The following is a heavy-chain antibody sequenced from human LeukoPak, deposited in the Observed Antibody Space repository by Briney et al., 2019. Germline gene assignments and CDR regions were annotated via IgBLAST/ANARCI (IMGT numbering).Heavy chain of an antibody. D-gene: IGHD3-16*01. CDR3: ARHWGRINYFDY. CDR2: IYPGDSDT. Sequence: ASVRVSCKSSGYTFTSYWIGWVRQMPGKGLEWMGIIYPGDSDTRYSPSFQGQVTISADKSISTAYLQWSSLKASDTAMYYCARHWGRINYFDYWGQGTLVTVSS. J-gene: IGHJ4*02. V-gene: IGHV5-51*01. CDR1: GYTFTSYW.